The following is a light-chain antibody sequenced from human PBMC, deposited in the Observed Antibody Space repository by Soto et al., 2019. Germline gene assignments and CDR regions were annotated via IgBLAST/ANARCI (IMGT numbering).Light chain of an antibody. CDR3: QQRSNWPPRNT. J-gene: IGKJ2*01. CDR1: QSVSSY. V-gene: IGKV3-11*01. CDR2: DAS. Sequence: EIVLTQSPATLSLSPGERATLSCRASQSVSSYLAWYQQKPGQAPRLLIYDASNRATGIPARFSGSGSGTXXXXXXXXXXXXXXXVYYCQQRSNWPPRNTFGQGTKLEIK.